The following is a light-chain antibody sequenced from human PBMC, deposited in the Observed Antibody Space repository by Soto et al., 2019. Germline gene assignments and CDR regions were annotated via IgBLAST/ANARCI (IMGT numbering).Light chain of an antibody. CDR2: AAS. V-gene: IGKV3-15*01. J-gene: IGKJ4*01. Sequence: DIVMTQSPATLSVSPGERATLSCRASQSVSSNLAWYQQKPGQAPKLLIYAASSRATGVQARFSGSGSGTEFTLTIRSLQSEDFAVYSCQQYNSWPLTVGRGTKVDIK. CDR1: QSVSSN. CDR3: QQYNSWPLT.